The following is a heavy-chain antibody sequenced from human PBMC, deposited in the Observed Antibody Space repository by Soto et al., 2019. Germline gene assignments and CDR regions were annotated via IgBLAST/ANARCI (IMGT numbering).Heavy chain of an antibody. CDR2: INHSGST. V-gene: IGHV4-34*01. J-gene: IGHJ6*03. CDR3: ARATSMVRGVKDYYYYMDV. D-gene: IGHD3-10*01. Sequence: SETLSLTCAVYGGSFSGYYWSWIRQPPGKGLEWIGEINHSGSTNYNPSLKSRVTISVDTSKNQFSLKLSSVTAADTAVYYCARATSMVRGVKDYYYYMDVWGKGTTVTVSS. CDR1: GGSFSGYY.